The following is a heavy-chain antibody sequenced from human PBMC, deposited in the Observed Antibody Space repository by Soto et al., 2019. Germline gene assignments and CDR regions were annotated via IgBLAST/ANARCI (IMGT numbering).Heavy chain of an antibody. CDR2: ISSSSSTI. Sequence: GESRRLCCAASGLTSSRYSMNGFRLAPGKGLEWFSYISSSSSTIYYADSVKGRFTISRDNAKNSLYLQMNSLRAEDTAVYYCTRDVPIVTTVTTSVFFDYWGQGT. CDR3: TRDVPIVTTVTTSVFFDY. D-gene: IGHD4-17*01. CDR1: GLTSSRYS. J-gene: IGHJ4*02. V-gene: IGHV3-48*01.